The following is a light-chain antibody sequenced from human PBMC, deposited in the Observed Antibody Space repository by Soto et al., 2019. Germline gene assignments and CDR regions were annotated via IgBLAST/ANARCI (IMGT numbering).Light chain of an antibody. J-gene: IGKJ2*01. CDR3: QPYDSSPPTYT. CDR1: QTVSSSS. Sequence: EIVLTQSPGTLSLSPGERASLSCRASQTVSSSSLAWYQQKPGQAPRLLIYGASNRATGIPDRFSGSGSGTYFTLTISRLEPADFAVYYCQPYDSSPPTYTFGQGTKLEI. CDR2: GAS. V-gene: IGKV3-20*01.